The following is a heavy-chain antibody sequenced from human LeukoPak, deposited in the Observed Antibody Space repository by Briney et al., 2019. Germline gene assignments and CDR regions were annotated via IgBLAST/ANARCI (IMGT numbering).Heavy chain of an antibody. Sequence: PGGSLRLSCAASGFTVSSNYMSWVRQAPGKGLEWVSVIYSGGSTYYADSVKGRFTISRDNAKNSLYLQMNSLRAEDTAVYYCARDGSYALGWFDPWGQGTLVTVSS. V-gene: IGHV3-66*01. J-gene: IGHJ5*02. CDR2: IYSGGST. D-gene: IGHD1-26*01. CDR1: GFTVSSNY. CDR3: ARDGSYALGWFDP.